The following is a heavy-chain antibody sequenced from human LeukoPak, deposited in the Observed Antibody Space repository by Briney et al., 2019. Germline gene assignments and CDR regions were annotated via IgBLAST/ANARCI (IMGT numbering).Heavy chain of an antibody. Sequence: ASVKVSCKASGGTFSSYAISWVRQAPGQGLEWMGRIIPIFGTANCAQKFQGRVTITTDESTSTAYMELSSLRSEDTAVYYCARDEWAAAGAVDYWGQGTLVTVSS. V-gene: IGHV1-69*05. CDR3: ARDEWAAAGAVDY. J-gene: IGHJ4*02. CDR1: GGTFSSYA. D-gene: IGHD6-13*01. CDR2: IIPIFGTA.